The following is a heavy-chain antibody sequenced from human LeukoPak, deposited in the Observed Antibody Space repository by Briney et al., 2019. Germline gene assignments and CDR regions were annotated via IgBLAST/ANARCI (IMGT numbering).Heavy chain of an antibody. CDR3: AVADLAVAVYFDY. V-gene: IGHV1-46*01. CDR2: INPSGGST. CDR1: RYTFTSYY. J-gene: IGHJ4*02. D-gene: IGHD6-19*01. Sequence: ASVKVSCTASRYTFTSYYMHWVRQAPGQGLEWMGIINPSGGSTSYAQKFQGRVTMTRDTSTSTVYMELSSLRSEDTAVYYCAVADLAVAVYFDYWGQGTLVTVSS.